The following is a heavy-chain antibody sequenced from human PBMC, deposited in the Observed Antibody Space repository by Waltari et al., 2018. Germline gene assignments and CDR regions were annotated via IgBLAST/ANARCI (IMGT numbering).Heavy chain of an antibody. CDR1: GFTFTLYV. V-gene: IGHV3-23*04. CDR3: AKRGGGQQGYFDF. D-gene: IGHD3-16*01. J-gene: IGHJ4*02. Sequence: QLVESGGGLERPGGSLRLSCAASGFTFTLYVMTWVRQAPGTGLEWVSVISDGGAFTYYADSVKGRFTISRDNSKNTLFLQMNSLRAEDTAVYYCAKRGGGQQGYFDFWGRGTLVTVSS. CDR2: ISDGGAFT.